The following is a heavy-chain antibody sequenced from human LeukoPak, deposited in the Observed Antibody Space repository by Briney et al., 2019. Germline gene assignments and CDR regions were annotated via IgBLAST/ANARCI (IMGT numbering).Heavy chain of an antibody. CDR1: GYTHTQLV. V-gene: IGHV1-24*01. Sequence: ASVKVSCKVSGYTHTQLVIHWVRQAPGKGLEWMGGFDPEDGETIYAQKFQDRVTMTEDTSTDTAYMELISLRSEDTAFYYCATSSGTYFLYWGQGTLVTVS. J-gene: IGHJ4*02. D-gene: IGHD1-26*01. CDR3: ATSSGTYFLY. CDR2: FDPEDGET.